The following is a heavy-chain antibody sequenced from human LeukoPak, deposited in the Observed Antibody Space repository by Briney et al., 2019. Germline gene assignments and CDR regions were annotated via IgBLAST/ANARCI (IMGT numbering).Heavy chain of an antibody. J-gene: IGHJ4*02. CDR3: ARVNINNWHSCDY. V-gene: IGHV4-4*02. CDR2: IYHSGSP. D-gene: IGHD1-1*01. Sequence: SETLSLTCAVSGGSISSNNWWGWVRQPPGKGLEWIGEIYHSGSPNYNPSLKSRVTISVDKSRNHFSLNLSSVTAADTAVYYCARVNINNWHSCDYWGQETLVTVSS. CDR1: GGSISSNNW.